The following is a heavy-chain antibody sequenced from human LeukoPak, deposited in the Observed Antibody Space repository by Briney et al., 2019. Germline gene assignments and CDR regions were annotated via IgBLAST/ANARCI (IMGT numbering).Heavy chain of an antibody. J-gene: IGHJ2*01. V-gene: IGHV3-30*02. Sequence: GGSLRPSCAASGFTFSSYGMHWVRQAPGKGLEWVAFIRYDGSNKYYADSVKGRFTISRDNSKNTLYLQMNSLRAEDTAVYYCAKTYSSSSYWYFDLWGRGTLVTVSS. CDR3: AKTYSSSSYWYFDL. CDR1: GFTFSSYG. D-gene: IGHD6-6*01. CDR2: IRYDGSNK.